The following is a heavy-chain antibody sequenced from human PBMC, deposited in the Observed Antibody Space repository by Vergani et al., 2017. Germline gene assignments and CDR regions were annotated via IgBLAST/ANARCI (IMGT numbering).Heavy chain of an antibody. J-gene: IGHJ5*02. CDR2: INHSGST. CDR3: ARDFPLRRKHARWFDP. D-gene: IGHD4/OR15-4a*01. Sequence: QVQLQESGPGLVKPSETLSLTCAVYGGSFSGYYWSWIRQPPGKGLEWIGEINHSGSTNYNPSLKSRVTISVDTSKNQFSLKLSSVTAADTAVYYCARDFPLRRKHARWFDPWGQGTLVTVSS. CDR1: GGSFSGYY. V-gene: IGHV4-34*01.